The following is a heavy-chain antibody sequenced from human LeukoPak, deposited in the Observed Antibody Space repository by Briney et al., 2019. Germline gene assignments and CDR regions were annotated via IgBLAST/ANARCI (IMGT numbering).Heavy chain of an antibody. J-gene: IGHJ6*02. CDR3: ARSLGYCSSTSCYYYYGMDV. D-gene: IGHD2-2*03. Sequence: SETLSLTCSVSGGSINNYYWNWLRQPPGKGLEWIGFIYYSGSTNYNPSLKSRVTISVDTSKNQFSLKLSSVTAADTAVYYCARSLGYCSSTSCYYYYGMDVWGQGTTVTVSS. V-gene: IGHV4-59*01. CDR1: GGSINNYY. CDR2: IYYSGST.